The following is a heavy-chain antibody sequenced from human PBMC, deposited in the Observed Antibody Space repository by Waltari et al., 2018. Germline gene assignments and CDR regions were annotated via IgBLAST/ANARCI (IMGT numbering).Heavy chain of an antibody. J-gene: IGHJ4*02. CDR1: GLPFSNFA. CDR2: ISGSGGNT. D-gene: IGHD3-16*02. V-gene: IGHV3-23*04. CDR3: AKSDRFGGVVVGFDY. Sequence: EVQLVASGGGLVQPGGSLRLSWPASGLPFSNFAMSWARTPPGKGLEWVSAISGSGGNTYYADSVKGRFTISRDNSKNTVYLQMNSLRAEDTAVYYCAKSDRFGGVVVGFDYWGQGTLVTVSS.